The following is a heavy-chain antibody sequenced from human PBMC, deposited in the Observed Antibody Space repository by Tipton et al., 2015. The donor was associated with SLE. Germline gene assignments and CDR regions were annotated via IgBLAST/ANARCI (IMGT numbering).Heavy chain of an antibody. CDR3: ASQGHCSSTSCPIGYFQH. CDR2: ISAYNGNT. J-gene: IGHJ1*01. D-gene: IGHD2-2*01. V-gene: IGHV1-18*01. Sequence: QSGAEVKKPGASVKVSCKASGYTFTSYGISWVRQAPGQGLEWMGWISAYNGNTNYAQKLQGRVTMTTDTSTSTAYMELRSLRSDDPAVYYCASQGHCSSTSCPIGYFQHWGQGTLVTVSS. CDR1: GYTFTSYG.